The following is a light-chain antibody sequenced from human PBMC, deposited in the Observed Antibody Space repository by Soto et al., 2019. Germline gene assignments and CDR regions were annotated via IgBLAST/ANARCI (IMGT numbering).Light chain of an antibody. Sequence: EIVLTQSPGTLSLSPGERATLSCRASQSVSSNYLAWYQQKTGQAPRLLIYDSSRTATGIPDRFSGSGSGTDFSLTISRLEPEDFAVYYCQQYGSSPHTFGQGTKVEIK. V-gene: IGKV3-20*01. J-gene: IGKJ2*01. CDR2: DSS. CDR3: QQYGSSPHT. CDR1: QSVSSNY.